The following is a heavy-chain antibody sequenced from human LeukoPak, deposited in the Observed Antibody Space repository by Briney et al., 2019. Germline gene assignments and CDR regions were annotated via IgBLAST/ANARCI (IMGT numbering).Heavy chain of an antibody. CDR1: GFTFSSYE. D-gene: IGHD6-19*01. CDR2: ISSSGSTI. CDR3: ARDRRATGGSGWYRVVRFDY. J-gene: IGHJ4*02. Sequence: GGSLRLSCGAPGFTFSSYEMNWVRQAPGKGLEWVSYISSSGSTIYYADSVKGRFTISRDNAKNSLYLQMNSLRAEDTAVYYCARDRRATGGSGWYRVVRFDYWGQGTLVTVSS. V-gene: IGHV3-48*03.